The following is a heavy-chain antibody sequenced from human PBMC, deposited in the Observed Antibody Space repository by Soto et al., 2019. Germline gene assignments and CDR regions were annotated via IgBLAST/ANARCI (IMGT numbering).Heavy chain of an antibody. J-gene: IGHJ2*01. CDR2: IYHSGST. CDR1: GYSISSGYY. Sequence: SETLSLTCTVSGYSISSGYYWGWIRQPPGKGLEWIGSIYHSGSTYYNPSLKSRVTISVDTSKIQFSLKLSSVTAADTAVYYCARVRGDRYWYFDLWGRGTLVTVSS. CDR3: ARVRGDRYWYFDL. D-gene: IGHD4-17*01. V-gene: IGHV4-38-2*02.